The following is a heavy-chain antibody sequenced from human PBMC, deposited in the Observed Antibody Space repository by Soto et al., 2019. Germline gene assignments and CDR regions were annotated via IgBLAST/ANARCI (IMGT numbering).Heavy chain of an antibody. V-gene: IGHV3-48*01. D-gene: IGHD3-16*01. CDR3: ARVPLYWGYYMDV. J-gene: IGHJ6*03. CDR1: GFTFSSYS. CDR2: ISSSSSTI. Sequence: HPGGSLRLSCAASGFTFSSYSMNWVRQAPGKGLEWVSYISSSSSTIYYADSVKGRFTISRDNAKNSLYLQMNSLRAEDTAVYYCARVPLYWGYYMDVWGKGTTVTVSS.